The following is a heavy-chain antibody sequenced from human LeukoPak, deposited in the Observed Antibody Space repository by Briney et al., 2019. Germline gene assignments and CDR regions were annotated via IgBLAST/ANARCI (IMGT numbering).Heavy chain of an antibody. CDR1: GFTFDDYG. V-gene: IGHV3-9*01. D-gene: IGHD3-16*01. J-gene: IGHJ4*02. CDR3: EKNSSPYGRGSYAVTCLDY. Sequence: GGSLRLSCAASGFTFDDYGMSWVRQAPGKGLEWVSGISWNSGSIGYADSVKGRFTISRDNAKNSLYLQMNSLRAEDTALYYCEKNSSPYGRGSYAVTCLDYWGKETLVTVSS. CDR2: ISWNSGSI.